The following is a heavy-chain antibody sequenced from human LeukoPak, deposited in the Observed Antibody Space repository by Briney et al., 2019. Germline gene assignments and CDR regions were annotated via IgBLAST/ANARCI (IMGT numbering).Heavy chain of an antibody. CDR3: ARVDCYGSGSYVY. CDR1: GATFSSYA. V-gene: IGHV1-69*04. J-gene: IGHJ4*02. Sequence: ASVKVSCKASGATFSSYAISWVRQAPGQGLEWMGRIIPILGIANYAQKFQGRVTITTDTSTSTAYMELSSLRSEDTAVYYCARVDCYGSGSYVYWGERTLVTVSS. CDR2: IIPILGIA. D-gene: IGHD3-10*01.